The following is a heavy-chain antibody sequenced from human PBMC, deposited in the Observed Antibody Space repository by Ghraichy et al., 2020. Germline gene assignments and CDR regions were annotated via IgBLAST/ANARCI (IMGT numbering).Heavy chain of an antibody. V-gene: IGHV1-3*01. CDR1: GYTFTSYA. CDR2: INAGNGNT. Sequence: ASVKVSCKASGYTFTSYATPWVRQSPVQSLDWMGWINAGNGNTKYSQKFQGRVTITRDTSASTAYMELSSLRSEDTAVYYCARGRQLAHHDYWGQGTLVTVSS. CDR3: ARGRQLAHHDY. J-gene: IGHJ4*02. D-gene: IGHD6-13*01.